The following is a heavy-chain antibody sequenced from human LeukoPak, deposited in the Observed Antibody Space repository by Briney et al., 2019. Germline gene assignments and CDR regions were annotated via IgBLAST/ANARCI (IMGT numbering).Heavy chain of an antibody. CDR1: GYSFTSHY. Sequence: ASVKVSCKASGYSFTSHYMHWVRQAPGQGLEWMGLNNPSGSSTLYAQKFQGRVTMTRDMSTTTDYMELSSLRYEDTAVYYCARDNSVGDIAWWFDPWGQGTLVTVSS. CDR3: ARDNSVGDIAWWFDP. J-gene: IGHJ5*02. V-gene: IGHV1-46*01. CDR2: NNPSGSST. D-gene: IGHD3-16*02.